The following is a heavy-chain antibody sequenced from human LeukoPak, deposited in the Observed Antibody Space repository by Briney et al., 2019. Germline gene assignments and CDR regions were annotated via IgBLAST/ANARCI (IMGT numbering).Heavy chain of an antibody. CDR1: GGSISSGSYY. Sequence: PSQTLSLTCTVSGGSISSGSYYWSWIRQPAGKGLEWIGRIYTSGSTNYNPSLKSRVTISVDTSKNQFSLKLSSVTAADTAVYYCASMLGGYSRVDYWGQGTLVTVSS. CDR3: ASMLGGYSRVDY. CDR2: IYTSGST. V-gene: IGHV4-61*02. J-gene: IGHJ4*02. D-gene: IGHD3-22*01.